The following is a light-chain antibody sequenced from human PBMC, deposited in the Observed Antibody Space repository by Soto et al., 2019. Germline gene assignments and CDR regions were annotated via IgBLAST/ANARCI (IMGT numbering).Light chain of an antibody. Sequence: TQLTRSPSSLSASVGDSVTITCRASQGINKFLAWYQQKPGKAPNLLISAASTLQSGVPSRFSGSGSGTDFTLTISSLQPEDFGTYYCQQLNGYPITFGQGTRLEIK. V-gene: IGKV1-9*01. CDR1: QGINKF. CDR2: AAS. J-gene: IGKJ5*01. CDR3: QQLNGYPIT.